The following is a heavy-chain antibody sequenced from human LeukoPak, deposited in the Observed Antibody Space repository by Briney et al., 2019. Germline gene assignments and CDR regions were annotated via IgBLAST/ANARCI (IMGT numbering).Heavy chain of an antibody. V-gene: IGHV1-18*01. CDR2: ISAYNGNT. D-gene: IGHD3-9*01. CDR3: ARVPPYYDILTGYFHFDY. J-gene: IGHJ4*02. Sequence: GASVKVSCKASGYTFTSYGISWVRQAPGQGLEWMGWISAYNGNTNYAQKLPGRVTMTTDTSTSTAYMELRSLRSDDTAVYYCARVPPYYDILTGYFHFDYWGQGTLVTVSS. CDR1: GYTFTSYG.